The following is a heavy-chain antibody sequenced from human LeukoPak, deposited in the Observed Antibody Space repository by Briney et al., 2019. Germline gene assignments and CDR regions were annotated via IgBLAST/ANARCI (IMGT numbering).Heavy chain of an antibody. V-gene: IGHV3-23*01. CDR1: EFTFSTCG. Sequence: GGSLRLSCAASEFTFSTCGMSWVRQAPGKGLEWVSGINYSGDSTYYADSVKGRFTISRDNSKNTLYLQMNSLRVEDTAVYYCAKHSWWSGYFYFLPFDYWGQGTLVTVSS. D-gene: IGHD3-3*01. CDR3: AKHSWWSGYFYFLPFDY. CDR2: INYSGDST. J-gene: IGHJ4*02.